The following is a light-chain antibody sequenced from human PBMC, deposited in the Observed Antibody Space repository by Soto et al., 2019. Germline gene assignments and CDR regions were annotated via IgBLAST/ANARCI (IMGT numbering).Light chain of an antibody. V-gene: IGLV2-8*01. CDR1: SSDVGAYNY. J-gene: IGLJ1*01. CDR3: SSHGGANNFYV. CDR2: EVT. Sequence: QSALTQPPSASGSPGQSVTISCTGTSSDVGAYNYVSWYQQHPCKVPKLIIYEVTKRPSGVPDRFSASKSGNTASLTVSGLQAEDEADYYCSSHGGANNFYVFGTGTKLTVL.